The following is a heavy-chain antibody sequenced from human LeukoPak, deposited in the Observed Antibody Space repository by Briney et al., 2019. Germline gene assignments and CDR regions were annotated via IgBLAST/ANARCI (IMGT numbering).Heavy chain of an antibody. J-gene: IGHJ4*02. V-gene: IGHV3-30*18. Sequence: GRSLRLSCAASGFTFSSYGMHWVRQAPGKGLEWVAVISYDGSNKYYADSVKGRFTISRDNSKNTLYPQMNSLRAEDTAVYYCAKDDERFDYWGQGTLVTVSS. D-gene: IGHD5-24*01. CDR2: ISYDGSNK. CDR3: AKDDERFDY. CDR1: GFTFSSYG.